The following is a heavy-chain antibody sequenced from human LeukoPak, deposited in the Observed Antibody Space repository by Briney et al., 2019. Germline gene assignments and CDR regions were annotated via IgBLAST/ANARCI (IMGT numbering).Heavy chain of an antibody. J-gene: IGHJ4*02. D-gene: IGHD3-22*01. Sequence: GGSLRLSCAASGFTFSSYAMAWVRQAPGKGLEWVSGISGDAVTIYYADSVKGRFTISRDNSKNTLYLQMSSLRADDTAVYYCAKRDYYDSSGYFPLFDYWGQGTLIAVSS. CDR2: ISGDAVTI. CDR3: AKRDYYDSSGYFPLFDY. V-gene: IGHV3-23*01. CDR1: GFTFSSYA.